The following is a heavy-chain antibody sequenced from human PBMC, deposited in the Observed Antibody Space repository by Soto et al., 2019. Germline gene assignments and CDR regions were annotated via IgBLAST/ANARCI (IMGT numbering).Heavy chain of an antibody. V-gene: IGHV3-73*01. D-gene: IGHD3-3*01. CDR1: GFTFSGSA. Sequence: EVQLVESGGGLVQPGGSLKLSCAASGFTFSGSAMHWVRQASGKGLEWVGRIRSKGNNYATAYGASLRGRFTISRDDSKDTTYLQKNSLKTEHKAVYYCSRQASDFWSSKPQYYMDVWDKGTTVTVSS. CDR2: IRSKGNNYAT. CDR3: SRQASDFWSSKPQYYMDV. J-gene: IGHJ6*03.